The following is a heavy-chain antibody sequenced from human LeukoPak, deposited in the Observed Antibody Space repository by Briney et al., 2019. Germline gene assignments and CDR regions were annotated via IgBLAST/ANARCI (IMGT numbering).Heavy chain of an antibody. CDR2: IYYSGNT. Sequence: SETLSLTCTVSGDSISSYYWSWIRQPPGKGLEWIGYIYYSGNTNYNPSLKSRVTISVDTSKNQFSLKLSSVTAADTAVYYCARTSLGGAWFDPWGQGTLVTVSS. CDR1: GDSISSYY. V-gene: IGHV4-59*01. J-gene: IGHJ5*02. D-gene: IGHD3-10*01. CDR3: ARTSLGGAWFDP.